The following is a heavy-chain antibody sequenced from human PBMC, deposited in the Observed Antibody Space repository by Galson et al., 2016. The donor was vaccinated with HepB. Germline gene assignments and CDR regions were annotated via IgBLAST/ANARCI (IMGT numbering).Heavy chain of an antibody. J-gene: IGHJ4*02. Sequence: SLRLSCAASGFTFSSYGMHWVRQAPGKGLEWVAVIWYDGSNKYYADSVKGRFTIPRDNSKNTLYLQMNSLRAEDTAVYYCARDSGYHSFDYWGQGTLVTVSS. CDR3: ARDSGYHSFDY. CDR2: IWYDGSNK. CDR1: GFTFSSYG. D-gene: IGHD3-22*01. V-gene: IGHV3-33*01.